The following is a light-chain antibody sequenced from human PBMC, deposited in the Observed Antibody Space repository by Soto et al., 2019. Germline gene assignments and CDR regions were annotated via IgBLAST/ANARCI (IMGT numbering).Light chain of an antibody. CDR3: QQSYSTPGT. Sequence: DIQMTQSPSSLSASVGDRVTITCRASQSISSYLNWYQQKPGKAPKLLIYAASSLQSGVPSRFSGSGSGTDFTLTISSLQPEDFATYYCQQSYSTPGTFGPGTTADIK. V-gene: IGKV1-39*01. CDR2: AAS. CDR1: QSISSY. J-gene: IGKJ3*01.